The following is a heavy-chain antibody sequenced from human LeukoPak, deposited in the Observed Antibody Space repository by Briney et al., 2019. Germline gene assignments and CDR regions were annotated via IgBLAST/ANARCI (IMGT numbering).Heavy chain of an antibody. V-gene: IGHV3-23*01. CDR1: GFTFSTYV. J-gene: IGHJ4*02. D-gene: IGHD2-21*02. CDR3: AKSQGTTATYFDY. Sequence: GGSLRLSCAASGFTFSTYVMSWVRQAPGKGLEWVSAISGTGGSTYYADSVKGRFTISRDISMTTLFLQMDSLRAEDTAVYYCAKSQGTTATYFDYWGQGSLVTVSS. CDR2: ISGTGGST.